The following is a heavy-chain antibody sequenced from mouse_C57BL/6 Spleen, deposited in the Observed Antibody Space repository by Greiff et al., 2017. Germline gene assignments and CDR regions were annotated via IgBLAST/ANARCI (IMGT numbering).Heavy chain of an antibody. CDR2: IRLKSDNYAT. D-gene: IGHD2-2*01. V-gene: IGHV6-3*01. CDR3: TDGYPFAY. CDR1: GFTFSNYW. J-gene: IGHJ3*01. Sequence: VQVVESGGGLVQPGGSMKLSCVASGFTFSNYWMNWVRQSPEKGLEWVAQIRLKSDNYATHYAESVKGRFTISRDDSKSSVYLQMNNLRAEDTGIYYCTDGYPFAYWGQGTLVTVSA.